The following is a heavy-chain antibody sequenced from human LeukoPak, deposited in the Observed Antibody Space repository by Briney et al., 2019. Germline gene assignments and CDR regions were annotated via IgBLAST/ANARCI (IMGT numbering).Heavy chain of an antibody. CDR1: GFTFSSYG. J-gene: IGHJ6*02. CDR3: AKGTYCGGDCYPQAPNYYFGMDV. D-gene: IGHD2-21*02. V-gene: IGHV3-30*18. CDR2: ISYDGSNK. Sequence: RRSLRLSCAASGFTFSSYGMHWVRQAPGKGLEWVAIISYDGSNKYYADSVKGRFTISRDNSKNTLYLQMNSPRAEDTAVYYCAKGTYCGGDCYPQAPNYYFGMDVWGQGTTVTVSS.